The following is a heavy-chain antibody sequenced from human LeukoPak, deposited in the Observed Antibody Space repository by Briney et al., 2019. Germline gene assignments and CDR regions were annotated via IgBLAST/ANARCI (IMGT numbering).Heavy chain of an antibody. CDR3: ARLARRGYYGSGSYNHMNWFDP. D-gene: IGHD3-10*01. V-gene: IGHV4-34*01. CDR1: GGSFSGYY. Sequence: SETLSLTCAVYGGSFSGYYWSWIRQPPGKGLEWIGEINDSGSTNYNPSLKSRGTISVDTSKNQFSLKLSSVTAADTAVYYCARLARRGYYGSGSYNHMNWFDPWGQGTLVTVSS. CDR2: INDSGST. J-gene: IGHJ5*02.